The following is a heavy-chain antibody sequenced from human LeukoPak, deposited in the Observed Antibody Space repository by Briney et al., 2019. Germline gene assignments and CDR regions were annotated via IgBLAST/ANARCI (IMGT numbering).Heavy chain of an antibody. V-gene: IGHV1-69*05. CDR2: IIPIFGTA. Sequence: SVKVSCKASGGTFSSYAISWVRQAPGQGLEWMGRIIPIFGTANYAQKFQGRVTITTDESTSTAYMELSSPRSEDTAVYYCASGASGGSWFPFDYWGQGTLVTVSS. CDR1: GGTFSSYA. J-gene: IGHJ4*02. CDR3: ASGASGGSWFPFDY. D-gene: IGHD6-13*01.